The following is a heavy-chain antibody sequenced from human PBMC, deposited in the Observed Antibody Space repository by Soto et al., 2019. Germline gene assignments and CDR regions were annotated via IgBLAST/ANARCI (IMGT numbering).Heavy chain of an antibody. CDR1: GFTFSSYS. J-gene: IGHJ2*01. Sequence: GGSLRLSCAASGFTFSSYSMNWVRQAPGKGLEWVSYISSSSSTIYYADSVKGRFTISRDNAKNSLYLQMNSLRAEDTAVYYCARGLHYWYFDLWGRGTLVTVSS. V-gene: IGHV3-48*01. CDR2: ISSSSSTI. CDR3: ARGLHYWYFDL.